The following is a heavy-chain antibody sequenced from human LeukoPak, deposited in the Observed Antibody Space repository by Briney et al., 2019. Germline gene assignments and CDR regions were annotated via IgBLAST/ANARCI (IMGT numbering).Heavy chain of an antibody. V-gene: IGHV5-51*01. CDR1: GYSFSTYW. CDR3: ATREGAHDAFDI. J-gene: IGHJ3*02. CDR2: IYPGDPDT. Sequence: GESLKISCKGSGYSFSTYWIAWVRQMPGKGLEWMGIIYPGDPDTRYSPSFQGQVTISADKSISNAYLQWSSLKASDTAMYYCATREGAHDAFDIWGQGTTVTVSS.